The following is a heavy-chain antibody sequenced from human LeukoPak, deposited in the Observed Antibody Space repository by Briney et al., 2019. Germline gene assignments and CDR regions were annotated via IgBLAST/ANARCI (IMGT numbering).Heavy chain of an antibody. Sequence: GGSLRLSCAASGFTFSSYGMHWVRQAPGKGLEWVAFIRYDGSNKYYADSVKGRFTISRDNSKNTLYLQMNSLRAEDTAVYYCARDGVTIFGVVTSELDYWGQGTLVTVSS. CDR2: IRYDGSNK. D-gene: IGHD3-3*01. J-gene: IGHJ4*02. V-gene: IGHV3-30*02. CDR3: ARDGVTIFGVVTSELDY. CDR1: GFTFSSYG.